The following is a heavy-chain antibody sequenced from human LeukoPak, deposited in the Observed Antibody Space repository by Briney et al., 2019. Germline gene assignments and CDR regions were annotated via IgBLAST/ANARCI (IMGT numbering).Heavy chain of an antibody. D-gene: IGHD1-14*01. CDR2: IYSGGST. Sequence: PGGSLRLSCAASGFTVSSNYMSWVRQAPGKGLEWVSVIYSGGSTYYADSVKGRFTISRDNSKNTLYLQMNSLRAEDTAVYYCARDPFRNLNTGYYYYGMDVWGQGTTVTVSS. CDR1: GFTVSSNY. J-gene: IGHJ6*02. V-gene: IGHV3-66*01. CDR3: ARDPFRNLNTGYYYYGMDV.